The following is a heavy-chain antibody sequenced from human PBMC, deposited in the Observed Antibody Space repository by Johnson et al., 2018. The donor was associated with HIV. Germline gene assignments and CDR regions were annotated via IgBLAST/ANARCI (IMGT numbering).Heavy chain of an antibody. CDR2: ISWNSGSI. J-gene: IGHJ3*02. CDR3: ARLIVGAPGAFDI. V-gene: IGHV3-9*01. CDR1: GFTFDEYA. Sequence: VQLVESGGGLVQPGRSLRLSCAASGFTFDEYAMHWVRQAPGKGLEWVSGISWNSGSIGYGDSVKGRFTISRDNAKNSLYLQMNSLRAEDTALYYCARLIVGAPGAFDIWGQGTMVTVSS. D-gene: IGHD1-26*01.